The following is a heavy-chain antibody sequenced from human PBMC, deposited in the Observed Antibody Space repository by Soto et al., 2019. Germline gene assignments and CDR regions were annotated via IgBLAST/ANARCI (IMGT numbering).Heavy chain of an antibody. CDR1: GASISSGDYF. J-gene: IGHJ4*02. V-gene: IGHV4-30-4*01. D-gene: IGHD5-12*01. CDR2: IYDSGSS. CDR3: AREKGYISGPKNFDY. Sequence: TLSLTCTVSGASISSGDYFWSWMRQSPGKGLEWIGYIYDSGSSYYNPSLKSRVTMSVDTSKNQFSLKLRSVTAADTAVYYCAREKGYISGPKNFDYWGQGTLVTVSS.